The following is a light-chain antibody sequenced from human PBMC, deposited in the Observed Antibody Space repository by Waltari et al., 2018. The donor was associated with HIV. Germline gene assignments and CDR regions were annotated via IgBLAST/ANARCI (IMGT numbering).Light chain of an antibody. CDR1: HGAGHNGPL. CDR3: MLSYNGAWV. Sequence: AVVTPEPSLTVFPGGKGPLHWWPSHGAGHNGPLSYWFPQKPGQVPRTLNFDTGHKHPWTPARFSGSLLGGKAALTLSGAQPEDEAEYYCMLSYNGAWVFGGGTKVTVL. V-gene: IGLV7-46*01. J-gene: IGLJ3*02. CDR2: DTG.